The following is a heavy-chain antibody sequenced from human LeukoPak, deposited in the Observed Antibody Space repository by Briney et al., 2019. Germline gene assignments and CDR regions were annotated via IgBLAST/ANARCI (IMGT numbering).Heavy chain of an antibody. Sequence: GRSLRLSCAVSGFTLSRYAMHWVRQAPGKGLEWVAVIWYDGSNKYYADSVKGRFTISRDNSKNTLYLQMNSLRAEDTAVYYCAKDSESGYDFGYWGQGTLVTVSS. CDR2: IWYDGSNK. CDR1: GFTLSRYA. CDR3: AKDSESGYDFGY. D-gene: IGHD5-12*01. J-gene: IGHJ4*02. V-gene: IGHV3-33*06.